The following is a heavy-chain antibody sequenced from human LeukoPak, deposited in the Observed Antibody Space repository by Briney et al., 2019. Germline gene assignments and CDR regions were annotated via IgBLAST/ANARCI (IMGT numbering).Heavy chain of an antibody. CDR3: ARIRGHYYGSGSYYNVLDY. CDR2: IDWDDDK. CDR1: GFSLSTSGMC. V-gene: IGHV2-70*01. Sequence: SGPALVKPTQTLTLTCTLSGFSLSTSGMCVSWIRQPPGKALEWLALIDWDDDKYYSTSLKTRLTISKDTSKNQVVLTMTNMDPVDTATYYCARIRGHYYGSGSYYNVLDYWGQGTLVTVSS. J-gene: IGHJ4*02. D-gene: IGHD3-10*01.